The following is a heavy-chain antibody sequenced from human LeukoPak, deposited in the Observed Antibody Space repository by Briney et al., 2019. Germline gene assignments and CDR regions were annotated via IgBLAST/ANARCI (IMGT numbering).Heavy chain of an antibody. D-gene: IGHD3-22*01. V-gene: IGHV4-34*01. CDR3: ARHRKRSGGYFGSGHDGFDI. CDR1: GGSFSGHY. CDR2: INHGGST. Sequence: SETLSLTCAVSGGSFSGHYWNWIRQPPGKGLEWIGEINHGGSTNYNPSLKSRVTISVDTSQNQFSLRLSSVTAADTAVYYCARHRKRSGGYFGSGHDGFDIWGQGTMVTVSS. J-gene: IGHJ3*02.